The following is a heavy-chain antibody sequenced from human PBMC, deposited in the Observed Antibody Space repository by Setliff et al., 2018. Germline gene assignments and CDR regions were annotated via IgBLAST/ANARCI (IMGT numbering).Heavy chain of an antibody. CDR1: GLSYSNYW. J-gene: IGHJ4*02. CDR2: INPHGSEK. Sequence: GESLKISCTASGLSYSNYWVSWVRQAPGKGLEWLASINPHGSEKYYADSVKGRFTISRDNAKNSLSLQMNSLRTEDTAVYYCFGAGTCSYWGQGTQVTVSS. D-gene: IGHD3-10*01. CDR3: FGAGTCSY. V-gene: IGHV3-7*01.